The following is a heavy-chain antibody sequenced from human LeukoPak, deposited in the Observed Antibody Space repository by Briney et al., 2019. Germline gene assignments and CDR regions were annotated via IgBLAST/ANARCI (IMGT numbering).Heavy chain of an antibody. D-gene: IGHD2-15*01. CDR3: ARDAVVVAATLGFSGYFDY. V-gene: IGHV4-38-2*02. CDR2: IYHSGST. J-gene: IGHJ4*02. CDR1: GYSISSGYY. Sequence: SETLSLTCTVSGYSISSGYYWGWIRQPPGKGLEWIGSIYHSGSTYYNPSLKSRVTISVDTSKNQFSLKLSSVTAADTAVYYCARDAVVVAATLGFSGYFDYWGQGTLVTVSS.